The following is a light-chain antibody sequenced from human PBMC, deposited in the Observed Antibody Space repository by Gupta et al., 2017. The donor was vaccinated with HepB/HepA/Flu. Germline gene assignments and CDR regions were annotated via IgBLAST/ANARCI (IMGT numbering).Light chain of an antibody. V-gene: IGKV1-39*02. J-gene: IGKJ4*01. Sequence: IQVTQFPSSLSASVGDRVTITCRTSQTIKSFLNWYQHRPGRAPKLLAYSASGVQSGVPSRFSGSGSGTEFTLTISGLHPEDFATYYCQESFTPHFTFGGGTRVEI. CDR2: SAS. CDR1: QTIKSF. CDR3: QESFTPHFT.